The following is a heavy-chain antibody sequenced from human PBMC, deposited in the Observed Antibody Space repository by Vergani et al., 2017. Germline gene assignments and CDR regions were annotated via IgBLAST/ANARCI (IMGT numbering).Heavy chain of an antibody. Sequence: QVQLQESGPGLVKPSQTLSLTCTVSGGSISTGSYYWSWIRQPAGKGLEWIGHIYTSGSTNYNPSLKSRVTISVDTSKNQFSLKLSSVTAADTAVYYCAKKGPYYGDYVYSFDYWGQGTLVAVSS. V-gene: IGHV4-61*02. CDR1: GGSISTGSYY. J-gene: IGHJ4*02. D-gene: IGHD4-17*01. CDR2: IYTSGST. CDR3: AKKGPYYGDYVYSFDY.